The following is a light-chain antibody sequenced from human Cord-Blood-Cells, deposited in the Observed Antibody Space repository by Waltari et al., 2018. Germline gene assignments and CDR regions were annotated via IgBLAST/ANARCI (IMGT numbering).Light chain of an antibody. Sequence: DIQITQSPSTLAASVGDQVPNTCRASQSISSWLAWYQQKPGKAPKLLIYDASSLESGVPSRFSGSGSGTEFTLTISSLQPDDFATYYCQQYNSYSYTFGQGTKLEIK. J-gene: IGKJ2*01. CDR2: DAS. V-gene: IGKV1-5*01. CDR3: QQYNSYSYT. CDR1: QSISSW.